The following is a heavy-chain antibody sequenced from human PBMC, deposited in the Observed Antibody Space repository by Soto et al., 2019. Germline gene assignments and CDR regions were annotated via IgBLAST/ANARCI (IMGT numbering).Heavy chain of an antibody. CDR2: IYPGDSDV. CDR3: ARHGSFNKMLHGFTLDF. CDR1: DYPFTKYW. D-gene: IGHD3-16*01. J-gene: IGHJ4*01. V-gene: IGHV5-51*01. Sequence: GESLQISCESSDYPFTKYWIGWVRQMPGEGLEWMGIIYPGDSDVRYSPSFQGHVTISADKSINTVYLEWSSLKPSDSATYFCARHGSFNKMLHGFTLDFWGQGTRVTVSS.